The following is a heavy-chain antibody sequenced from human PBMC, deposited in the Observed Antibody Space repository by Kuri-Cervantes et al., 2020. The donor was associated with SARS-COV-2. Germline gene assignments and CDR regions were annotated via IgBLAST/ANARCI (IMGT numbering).Heavy chain of an antibody. CDR3: ARPSSYCSSTSCYFSRAYYYYGMDV. CDR2: INHSGST. D-gene: IGHD2-2*01. J-gene: IGHJ6*02. CDR1: GGSFSGYY. Sequence: SEILSLTCAVYGGSFSGYYWSWIRQPPGKGLEWIGEINHSGSTNYNPSLKSRVTITVDTSKNQFSLKLSSVTAADTAVYYCARPSSYCSSTSCYFSRAYYYYGMDVWGQGTTVTVSS. V-gene: IGHV4-34*01.